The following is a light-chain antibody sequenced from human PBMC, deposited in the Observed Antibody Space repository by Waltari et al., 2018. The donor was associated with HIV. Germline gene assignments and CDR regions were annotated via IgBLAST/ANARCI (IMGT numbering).Light chain of an antibody. J-gene: IGKJ2*01. CDR3: QQSYSAPET. CDR2: AAS. Sequence: DVQMTQSPSSLSASVGDRVTITCRASQSISSYLNWYQHKPGKAPKLLIHAASSLQSGVPSRFSGSGSGTDFTLTINSLQPEDFATYYCQQSYSAPETFGQGTKLEIK. CDR1: QSISSY. V-gene: IGKV1-39*01.